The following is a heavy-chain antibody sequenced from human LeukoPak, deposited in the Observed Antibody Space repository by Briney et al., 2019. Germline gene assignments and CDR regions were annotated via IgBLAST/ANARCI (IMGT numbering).Heavy chain of an antibody. D-gene: IGHD5-12*01. CDR3: AREVGWLHPEGAFDI. Sequence: QPGGSLRLSCAASGFTFSSYGMHWVRQAPGKGLEWVAVISYDGSNKYYADSVKGRFTISRDNSKNTLYLQMNSLRAEDTAVYYCAREVGWLHPEGAFDIWGQGTMVTVSS. CDR2: ISYDGSNK. CDR1: GFTFSSYG. V-gene: IGHV3-30*03. J-gene: IGHJ3*02.